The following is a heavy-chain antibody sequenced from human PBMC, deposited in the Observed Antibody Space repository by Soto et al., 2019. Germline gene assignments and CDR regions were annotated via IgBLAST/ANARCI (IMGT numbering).Heavy chain of an antibody. CDR3: ARDVSPGSRSLYLDAFDI. V-gene: IGHV3-7*05. J-gene: IGHJ3*02. Sequence: EVQLEESGGDLVQPGGSLRLSCAASGFTLSAYWMTWVRQAPGKGLEWVANINRDGSKKSYLDSVRGRFTISRDNVGNSLDLQMDSLGADDTALYYCARDVSPGSRSLYLDAFDIWGQGTMVTVSS. CDR2: INRDGSKK. D-gene: IGHD3-10*01. CDR1: GFTLSAYW.